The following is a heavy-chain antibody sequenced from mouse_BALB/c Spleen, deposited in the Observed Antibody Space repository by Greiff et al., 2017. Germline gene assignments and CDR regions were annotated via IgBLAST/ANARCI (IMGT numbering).Heavy chain of an antibody. J-gene: IGHJ4*01. Sequence: EVQLVESGGGLVQPGGSLRLSCATSGFTFTDYYMSWVRQPPGKALEWLGFIRNKANGYTTEYSASVKGRFTISRDNSQSILYLQMNTLSAEDSATYYCARDGYYAMDYWGQGTSVTVSS. CDR2: IRNKANGYTT. CDR3: ARDGYYAMDY. V-gene: IGHV7-3*02. CDR1: GFTFTDYY.